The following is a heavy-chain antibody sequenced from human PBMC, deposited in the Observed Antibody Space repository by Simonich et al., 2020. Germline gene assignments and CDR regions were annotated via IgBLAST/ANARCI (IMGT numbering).Heavy chain of an antibody. CDR2: IRTYKCNT. J-gene: IGHJ4*02. D-gene: IGHD2-15*01. CDR3: ARASRGTWWYYYFDY. Sequence: QVQLVQSGAEVKKPGASVKVSCKASGYPFTSYGISWVRQAPGQGLEWLGWIRTYKCNTNYAKKIQGRVTMTTDTSTSTAYMELRSLRADDTAVYYCARASRGTWWYYYFDYWGQGTLVTVSS. V-gene: IGHV1-18*01. CDR1: GYPFTSYG.